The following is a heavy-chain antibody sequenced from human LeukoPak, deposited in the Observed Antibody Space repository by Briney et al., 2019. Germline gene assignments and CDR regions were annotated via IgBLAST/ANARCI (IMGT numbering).Heavy chain of an antibody. CDR1: GFTFSSYA. J-gene: IGHJ4*02. CDR3: ARDSTVTSLGY. CDR2: ISGSGGST. Sequence: GGSLRLSCAASGFTFSSYAMSWVRQAPGEGLEWVSAISGSGGSTYYADSVKGRFTISRDNSKNTLYLQMNSLRAEDTAVYYCARDSTVTSLGYWGQGTLVTVSS. D-gene: IGHD4-17*01. V-gene: IGHV3-23*01.